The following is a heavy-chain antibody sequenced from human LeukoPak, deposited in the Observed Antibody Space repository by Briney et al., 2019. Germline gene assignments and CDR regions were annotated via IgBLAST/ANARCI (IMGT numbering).Heavy chain of an antibody. V-gene: IGHV1-18*01. D-gene: IGHD6-13*01. CDR2: ISAYNGNT. CDR1: GYTFTSYG. CDR3: ARDSSSWSFDY. Sequence: ASVKVSFLASGYTFTSYGISWVRQAPGQGLEWMGWISAYNGNTNYAQKLQGRVTMTTDTSTSTAYMELRSLRSDDTAVYYRARDSSSWSFDYGGQGTLVTVSS. J-gene: IGHJ4*02.